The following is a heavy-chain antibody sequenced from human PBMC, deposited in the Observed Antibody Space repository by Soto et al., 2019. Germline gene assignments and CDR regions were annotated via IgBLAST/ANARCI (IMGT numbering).Heavy chain of an antibody. J-gene: IGHJ4*02. D-gene: IGHD3-3*01. CDR2: IIPILGIA. CDR3: AREGYDFWSGYTLDY. Sequence: VQLVQSGAEVKKPGSSVKVSCKASGGTFSSYTISWVRQAPGQGLEWMGRIIPILGIANYAQKFQGRVTITADKSTSTAYMELSSLRSEDTAVYYCAREGYDFWSGYTLDYWGQGTLVTVSS. V-gene: IGHV1-69*08. CDR1: GGTFSSYT.